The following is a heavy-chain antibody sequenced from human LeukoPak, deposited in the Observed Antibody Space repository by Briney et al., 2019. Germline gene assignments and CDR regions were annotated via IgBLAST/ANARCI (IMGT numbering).Heavy chain of an antibody. CDR2: IIPIFGTA. CDR1: GGTFSSYA. Sequence: SVKVSCKASGGTFSSYAISWVRQAPGQGLEWMGGIIPIFGTANYAQKFQGRVTITADESTSTAYMELSSLRSEDTAVYYCAKAVDTAMVGVDYYYYYYMDVWGKGTTVTVSS. V-gene: IGHV1-69*13. J-gene: IGHJ6*03. CDR3: AKAVDTAMVGVDYYYYYYMDV. D-gene: IGHD5-18*01.